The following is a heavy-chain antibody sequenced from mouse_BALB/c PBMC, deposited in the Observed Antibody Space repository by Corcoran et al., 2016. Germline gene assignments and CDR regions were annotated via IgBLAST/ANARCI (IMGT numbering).Heavy chain of an antibody. CDR3: ARPLYGNYRAWFAY. Sequence: QVQLQQSGAELMKPGASVKISCKATGYTFSSYWIEWVKQRPGHGLEWIGEILPGSGSTNYNEKFKGKATFTADTSSNTAYMQLSSLTSEDSAVYYCARPLYGNYRAWFAYWGQGTLVTVSA. J-gene: IGHJ3*01. D-gene: IGHD2-1*01. V-gene: IGHV1-9*01. CDR1: GYTFSSYW. CDR2: ILPGSGST.